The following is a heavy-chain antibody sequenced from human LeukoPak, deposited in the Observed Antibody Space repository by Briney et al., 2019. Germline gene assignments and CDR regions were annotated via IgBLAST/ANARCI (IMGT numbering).Heavy chain of an antibody. V-gene: IGHV4-39*07. D-gene: IGHD3-9*01. CDR3: ARRRRLRYGGYYMDV. Sequence: SETLSLTCAVSGTSIISRSYYWAWIRQPPGKGLEWIGTMSSSGDTYYNSSLKSRVTISVDTSKNQFSLKLSSVTAADTAVYYCARRRRLRYGGYYMDVWGKGTTVTISS. J-gene: IGHJ6*03. CDR2: MSSSGDT. CDR1: GTSIISRSYY.